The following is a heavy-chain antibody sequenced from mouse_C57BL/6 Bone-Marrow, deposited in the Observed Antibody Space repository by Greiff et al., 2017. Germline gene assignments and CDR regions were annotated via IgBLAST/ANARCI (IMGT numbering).Heavy chain of an antibody. CDR1: GYTFTDYY. CDR3: ARCYYGSSYYFDY. V-gene: IGHV1-19*01. J-gene: IGHJ2*01. D-gene: IGHD1-1*01. Sequence: VQLQQSGPVLVKPGASVKMSCKASGYTFTDYYMHWVKQSHGQSLEWIGVINPYNGGTSSNQKFKGKATLTVDKSSSTAYMELNSLTSEDSAVYYFARCYYGSSYYFDYWGQGTTLTVSS. CDR2: INPYNGGT.